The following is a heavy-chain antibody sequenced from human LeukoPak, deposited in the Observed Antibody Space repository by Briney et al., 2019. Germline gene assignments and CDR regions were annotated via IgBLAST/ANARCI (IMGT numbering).Heavy chain of an antibody. CDR2: INPSGGST. Sequence: ASVKVSCKASGYTFTSYYMHWVRQAPGQGLEWMGIINPSGGSTSYAQKFQGRVTMTRDTSTSTVYMELSSLKSEDTAVYYCARGLIDYDILTGYYWTNAFGIWGQGTMVTVSS. V-gene: IGHV1-46*01. CDR3: ARGLIDYDILTGYYWTNAFGI. J-gene: IGHJ3*02. CDR1: GYTFTSYY. D-gene: IGHD3-9*01.